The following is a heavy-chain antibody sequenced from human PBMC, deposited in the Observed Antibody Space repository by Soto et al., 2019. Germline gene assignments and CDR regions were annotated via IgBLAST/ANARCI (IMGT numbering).Heavy chain of an antibody. CDR1: SSPIAGYS. CDR3: ARLDASLDAFDI. J-gene: IGHJ3*02. V-gene: IGHV4-59*08. Sequence: SATLSVTCTVASSPIAGYSWSWSRQTPGKALEWIGYIYYSGSTNYNPSLKSRVTISVDTSKSEFSLKMRSVTAADAAVYFCARLDASLDAFDIWGQGTMIT. CDR2: IYYSGST.